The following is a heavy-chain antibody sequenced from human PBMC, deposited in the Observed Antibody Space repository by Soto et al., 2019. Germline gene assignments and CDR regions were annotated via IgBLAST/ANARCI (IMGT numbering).Heavy chain of an antibody. V-gene: IGHV1-3*01. CDR3: TRDYYDSSGYYPKFDY. CDR2: INAGDGNT. CDR1: GYTFTYYT. J-gene: IGHJ4*02. D-gene: IGHD3-22*01. Sequence: VKVSCKASGYTFTYYTVHWVRQAPGQRLEWMGWINAGDGNTKYSPNFQGRVTITKDTSASTVYMKLSSLRSEDTAVYFCTRDYYDSSGYYPKFDYWGQGTLVTVSS.